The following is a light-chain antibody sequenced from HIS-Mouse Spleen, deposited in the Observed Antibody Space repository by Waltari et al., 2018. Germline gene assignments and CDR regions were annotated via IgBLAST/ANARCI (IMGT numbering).Light chain of an antibody. Sequence: QSALTQPASVSGSPGQSITISCTGPSSAVGGSHSVSWYQQHPAKAPKFMIYEVSTRPSGVSNRFSGSKSGNTASLTISGLQAEDEADYYCSSYTSSSPYVVFGGGTKLTVL. CDR2: EVS. J-gene: IGLJ2*01. V-gene: IGLV2-14*01. CDR3: SSYTSSSPYVV. CDR1: SSAVGGSHS.